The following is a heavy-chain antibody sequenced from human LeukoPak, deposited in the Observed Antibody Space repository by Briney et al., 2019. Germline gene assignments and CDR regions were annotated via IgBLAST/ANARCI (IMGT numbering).Heavy chain of an antibody. J-gene: IGHJ4*02. Sequence: GGSLRLSCAASGFTFSSYSMNWVRQAPGKGLEWVSYISSSSSTIYYADSVKGRFTISRDNAKNSLYLQMNSLRAEDTAVYYCARGYDFWSGYYFIYWGQGTLVTVSS. CDR3: ARGYDFWSGYYFIY. CDR1: GFTFSSYS. D-gene: IGHD3-3*01. V-gene: IGHV3-48*01. CDR2: ISSSSSTI.